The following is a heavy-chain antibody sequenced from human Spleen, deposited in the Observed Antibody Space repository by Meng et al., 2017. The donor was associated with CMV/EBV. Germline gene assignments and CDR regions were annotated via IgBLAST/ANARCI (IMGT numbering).Heavy chain of an antibody. V-gene: IGHV1-2*02. D-gene: IGHD1-26*01. CDR2: INPNSGGT. Sequence: ASVKVSCMASGYTFTGFYMHWVRQAPGQGLEWMGWINPNSGGTNYAQKFQGMVTMTRDTSISTAYMELSRLRSDDTAVYYCTRFPVGATARNYWGQGTLVTVSS. CDR3: TRFPVGATARNY. J-gene: IGHJ4*02. CDR1: GYTFTGFY.